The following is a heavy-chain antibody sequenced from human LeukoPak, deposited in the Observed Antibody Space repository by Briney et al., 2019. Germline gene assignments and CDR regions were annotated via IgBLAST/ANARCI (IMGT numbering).Heavy chain of an antibody. J-gene: IGHJ5*02. CDR3: ARSDGYNQKNNWFDP. Sequence: SETLSLTYTVSGGSISSYYWSWIRQPPGKGLEWIGYIYTSGSTNYNPSLKSRVTISVDTSKNQFSLKLSSVTAADTAVYYCARSDGYNQKNNWFDPWGQGTLVTVSS. V-gene: IGHV4-4*09. D-gene: IGHD5-24*01. CDR2: IYTSGST. CDR1: GGSISSYY.